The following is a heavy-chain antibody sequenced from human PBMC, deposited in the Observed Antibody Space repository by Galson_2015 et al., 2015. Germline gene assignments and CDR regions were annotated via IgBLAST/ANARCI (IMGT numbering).Heavy chain of an antibody. CDR2: INAGNGNT. J-gene: IGHJ4*02. D-gene: IGHD6-13*01. V-gene: IGHV1-3*01. CDR1: GYTFTSYA. CDR3: AREPILSSSWIFDY. Sequence: SVKVSCKASGYTFTSYAMHWVRQAPGQRLEWMGWINAGNGNTKYSQKFRGRVTITRDTSASTAYMELSSLRSEDTAVYYCAREPILSSSWIFDYWGQGTLVTVSS.